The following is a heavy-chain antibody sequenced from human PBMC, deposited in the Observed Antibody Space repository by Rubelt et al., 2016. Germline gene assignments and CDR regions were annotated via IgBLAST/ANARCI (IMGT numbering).Heavy chain of an antibody. Sequence: EVQLLESGGGLVQPGGSLRLSCAASGFTFSSYSMNWVRQAPGKGLEWVSYISSSSSTIYYADSVKGRFTISRDNSKNTLYLQMNSLRAEETAVYYCARDMRSGWYFGSPFQHWGQGTLVTVSS. CDR1: GFTFSSYS. CDR2: ISSSSSTI. D-gene: IGHD6-19*01. J-gene: IGHJ1*01. CDR3: ARDMRSGWYFGSPFQH. V-gene: IGHV3-48*01.